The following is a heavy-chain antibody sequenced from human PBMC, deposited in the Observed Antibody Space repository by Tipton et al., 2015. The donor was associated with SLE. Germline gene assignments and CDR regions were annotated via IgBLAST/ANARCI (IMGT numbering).Heavy chain of an antibody. D-gene: IGHD3-22*01. V-gene: IGHV4-31*02. CDR3: ARFNYYDSSGYYSAFDI. Sequence: LRLSCAVYGGSFSGYYWSWIRQHPGKGLEWIGYIYYSGSTYYNPSLKSRVTISVDTSKNQFSLKLSSVTAADTAVYYCARFNYYDSSGYYSAFDIWGQGTMVTVSS. CDR2: IYYSGST. J-gene: IGHJ3*02. CDR1: GGSFSGYY.